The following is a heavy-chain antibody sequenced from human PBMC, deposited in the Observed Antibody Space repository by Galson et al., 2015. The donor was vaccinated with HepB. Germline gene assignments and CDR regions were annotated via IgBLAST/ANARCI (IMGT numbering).Heavy chain of an antibody. CDR1: GFTFSSYT. D-gene: IGHD1-26*01. CDR3: ERIALSGSYWYFDY. CDR2: ISTTSDNK. J-gene: IGHJ4*02. V-gene: IGHV3-48*01. Sequence: SLRLSCAASGFTFSSYTMNWVRQAPGKGLEWISYISTTSDNKFSADSVKGRFIISRDNAKNSLYLQMNSLRAEDTAVHYCERIALSGSYWYFDYWGQGTLVTVSS.